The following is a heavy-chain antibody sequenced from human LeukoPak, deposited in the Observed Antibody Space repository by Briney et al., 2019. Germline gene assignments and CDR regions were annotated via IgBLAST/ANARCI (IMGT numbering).Heavy chain of an antibody. V-gene: IGHV4-59*08. CDR2: NYYSGST. CDR1: GGSISTYY. D-gene: IGHD3-16*02. Sequence: SQTLSLTCTVSGGSISTYYWSWIRQPPGKGLEWLGYNYYSGSTNHNPPLKSRVTISVDTSKNQFSLKLSSVTAADTAVYYCARQGEYYDDVWGSYRTIYNWFDPWGQGTLVIVSS. CDR3: ARQGEYYDDVWGSYRTIYNWFDP. J-gene: IGHJ5*02.